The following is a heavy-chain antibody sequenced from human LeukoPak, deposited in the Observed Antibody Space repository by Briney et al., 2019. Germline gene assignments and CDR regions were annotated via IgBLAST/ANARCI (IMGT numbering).Heavy chain of an antibody. CDR1: GGSISSYY. CDR3: AGEVSYYYYMDV. J-gene: IGHJ6*03. V-gene: IGHV4-59*01. D-gene: IGHD3-22*01. Sequence: SETLSLTCTVSGGSISSYYRSWIRQPPGKGLEWIGYIYYSGSTNYNPSLKSRVTISVDTSKNQFSLKLSSVTAADTAVYYCAGEVSYYYYMDVWGKGTTVTVSS. CDR2: IYYSGST.